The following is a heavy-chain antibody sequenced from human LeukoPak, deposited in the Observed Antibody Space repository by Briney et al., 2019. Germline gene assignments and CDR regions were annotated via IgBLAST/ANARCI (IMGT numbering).Heavy chain of an antibody. Sequence: ASVKVSCKVSGYTLTELSMHWVRQAPGKELEWMGGFDPEDGETIYAQKFQGRVTMTEDTSTDTAYMELSSLRSEDTAVYYCATPPGDWGSDYYFDYWGQGTLVTVSS. D-gene: IGHD7-27*01. V-gene: IGHV1-24*01. CDR3: ATPPGDWGSDYYFDY. CDR1: GYTLTELS. J-gene: IGHJ4*02. CDR2: FDPEDGET.